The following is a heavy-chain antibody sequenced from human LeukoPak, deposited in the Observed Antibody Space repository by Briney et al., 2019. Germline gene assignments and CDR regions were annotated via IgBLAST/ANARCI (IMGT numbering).Heavy chain of an antibody. Sequence: TSETLSLTCTVSGGSISSGGYYWSWIRQPPGKGLEWIGYIYHSGSTYYNPSLKSRVTISVDRSKNQFSLKLSSVTAADTAVYYCARETTVVVPAASNWFDPWGQGTLVTVSS. CDR3: ARETTVVVPAASNWFDP. J-gene: IGHJ5*02. V-gene: IGHV4-30-2*01. CDR2: IYHSGST. D-gene: IGHD2-2*01. CDR1: GGSISSGGYY.